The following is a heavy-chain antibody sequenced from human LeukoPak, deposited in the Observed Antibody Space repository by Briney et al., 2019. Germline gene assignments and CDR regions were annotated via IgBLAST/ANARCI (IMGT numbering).Heavy chain of an antibody. D-gene: IGHD4-11*01. J-gene: IGHJ4*02. Sequence: GGSLRLSCAASGFTFSSCGMHWVRQAPGKGLEWVAVISYDGSNKYYADSVKGRFTISRDNSKNTLYLQMNSLRAEDTAVYYCAKDYSNFLDYWGQGTLVTVSS. V-gene: IGHV3-30*18. CDR3: AKDYSNFLDY. CDR1: GFTFSSCG. CDR2: ISYDGSNK.